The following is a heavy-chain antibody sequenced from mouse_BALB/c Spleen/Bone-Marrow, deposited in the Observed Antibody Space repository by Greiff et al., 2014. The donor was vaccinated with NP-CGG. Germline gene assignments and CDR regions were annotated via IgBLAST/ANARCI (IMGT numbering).Heavy chain of an antibody. Sequence: EVILVESGGGLVQPGGSLKLSCVASGFTFSSYGMSWVRQTPDKRLELVATINNNGGSTYYPDSVKGQFTISRDNAKNTLYLQMSSLKSEDTAMYYCARVYGWYFDVWGAGTTVTVSS. CDR1: GFTFSSYG. CDR2: INNNGGST. D-gene: IGHD1-1*01. CDR3: ARVYGWYFDV. J-gene: IGHJ1*01. V-gene: IGHV5-6-3*01.